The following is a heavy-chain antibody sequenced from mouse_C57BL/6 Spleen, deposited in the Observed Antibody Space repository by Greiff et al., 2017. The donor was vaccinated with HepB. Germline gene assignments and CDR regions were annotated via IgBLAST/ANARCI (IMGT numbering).Heavy chain of an antibody. CDR3: AREEITTVDYYAMDY. D-gene: IGHD1-1*01. CDR1: GYTFTSYG. CDR2: IYPRSGNT. V-gene: IGHV1-81*01. Sequence: QVHVKQSGAELARPGASVKLSCKASGYTFTSYGISWVKQRTGQGLEWIGEIYPRSGNTYYNEKFKGKATLTADKSSSTAYMELRSLTSEDSAVYFCAREEITTVDYYAMDYWGQGTSVTVSS. J-gene: IGHJ4*01.